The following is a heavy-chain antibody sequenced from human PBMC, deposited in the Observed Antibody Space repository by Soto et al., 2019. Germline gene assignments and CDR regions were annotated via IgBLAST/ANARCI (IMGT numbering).Heavy chain of an antibody. V-gene: IGHV3-7*01. J-gene: IGHJ4*02. Sequence: GGSLRLSCAASGFTFSSYWMSWVRQAPGKGLEWVANIKQDGSEKYDVDSVKGRFTISRYNAKNSLYLQMNSLRDEDAAVYYCARGIDYGGHSPFYFDYWGQGSLVTVSS. CDR2: IKQDGSEK. D-gene: IGHD4-17*01. CDR1: GFTFSSYW. CDR3: ARGIDYGGHSPFYFDY.